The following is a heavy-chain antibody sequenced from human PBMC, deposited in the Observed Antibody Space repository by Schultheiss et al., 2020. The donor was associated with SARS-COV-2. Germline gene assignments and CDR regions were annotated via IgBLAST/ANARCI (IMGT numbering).Heavy chain of an antibody. J-gene: IGHJ4*02. D-gene: IGHD6-19*01. CDR2: IHSTGNT. CDR1: GVSVSRSS. CDR3: ARLYTSGPEFYFDY. Sequence: SETLSLTCTVSGVSVSRSSWTWIRQSPGRGLEWIGYIHSTGNTDYNPSLESRVTISVDTSQNQFSLKLTSVTAADAAVYYCARLYTSGPEFYFDYWGQGTLVTVSS. V-gene: IGHV4-59*08.